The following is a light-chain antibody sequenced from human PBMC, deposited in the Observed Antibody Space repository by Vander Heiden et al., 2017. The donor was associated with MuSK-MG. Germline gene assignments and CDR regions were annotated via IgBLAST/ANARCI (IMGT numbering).Light chain of an antibody. CDR1: SSDVGGYNY. CDR3: SAYTSSSRV. CDR2: DVS. Sequence: QSALTQPAPVSWSPGQSTTISCTGTSSDVGGYNYVSWYQHHPGKAPKLMIYDVSKRPSGVSNRFSGSKSGNTASLTISGLQAEDEADYYCSAYTSSSRVFGGGTKLTVL. J-gene: IGLJ3*02. V-gene: IGLV2-14*03.